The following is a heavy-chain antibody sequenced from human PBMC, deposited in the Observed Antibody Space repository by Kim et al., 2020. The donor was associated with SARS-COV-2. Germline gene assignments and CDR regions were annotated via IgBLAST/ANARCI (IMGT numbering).Heavy chain of an antibody. D-gene: IGHD6-13*01. CDR1: GGSVSSGSYY. V-gene: IGHV4-61*01. J-gene: IGHJ4*02. CDR3: ARSIAAAGQTGDY. Sequence: SETLSLTCTVSGGSVSSGSYYWSWIRQPPGKGLEWIGYIYYSGSTNYNPSLKSRVTISVDTSKNQFSLKLSSVTAADTAVYYCARSIAAAGQTGDYWGQGTLVTVSS. CDR2: IYYSGST.